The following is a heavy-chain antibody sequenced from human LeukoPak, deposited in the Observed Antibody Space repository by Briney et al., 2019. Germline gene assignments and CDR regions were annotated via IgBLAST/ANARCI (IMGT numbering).Heavy chain of an antibody. V-gene: IGHV3-21*01. D-gene: IGHD5-12*01. CDR1: GFTFSSYS. J-gene: IGHJ4*02. CDR2: ISSSSSYL. Sequence: GGSLRLSCAASGFTFSSYSMNWVRQAPGKGLEWVSSISSSSSYLYYADSVKGRFTISRDNAKNSLYLQMNSLRAEDTAVYYCARDSWPCDSGYDWSICLIDYWGQGTLVTVSS. CDR3: ARDSWPCDSGYDWSICLIDY.